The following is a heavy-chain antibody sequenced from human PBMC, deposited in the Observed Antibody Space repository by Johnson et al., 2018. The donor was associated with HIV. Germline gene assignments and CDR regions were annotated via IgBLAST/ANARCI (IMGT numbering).Heavy chain of an antibody. J-gene: IGHJ3*02. CDR2: IWYDGSNK. CDR3: AKGGRLTMIVVSDAFDI. CDR1: GFTFSSYA. V-gene: IGHV3-33*06. Sequence: VQLVESGGGVVQPGRSLRLSCEASGFTFSSYAMHWVRQAPGKGLEWVAVIWYDGSNKYYADSVKGRFTISRDNSKNTLYLQMNSLRAEDTAVYYCAKGGRLTMIVVSDAFDIWGQGTMVTVSS. D-gene: IGHD3-22*01.